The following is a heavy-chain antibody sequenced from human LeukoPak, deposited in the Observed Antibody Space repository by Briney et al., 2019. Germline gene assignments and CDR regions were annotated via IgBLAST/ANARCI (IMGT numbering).Heavy chain of an antibody. J-gene: IGHJ5*02. CDR1: GGTFSSYA. CDR2: IIPIFGTA. D-gene: IGHD1-7*01. CDR3: ARWQVIGTIYGYNWFDP. V-gene: IGHV1-69*13. Sequence: ASVKVSCKASGGTFSSYAISWVRQAPGQGLEWMGGIIPIFGTANYAQKFQGRVTITADESTSTAYMELSSLRSEDTAVYYCARWQVIGTIYGYNWFDPWGQGTLVTVSS.